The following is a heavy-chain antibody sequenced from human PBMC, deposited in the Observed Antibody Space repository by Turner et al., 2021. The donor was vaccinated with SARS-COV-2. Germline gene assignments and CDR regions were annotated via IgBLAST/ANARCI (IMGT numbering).Heavy chain of an antibody. J-gene: IGHJ4*02. D-gene: IGHD3-10*01. CDR1: GFICSSYA. CDR2: ISGSGGST. CDR3: AKDSGTSTRWFGELLYQEFDY. V-gene: IGHV3-23*01. Sequence: EVQLLESGGGLVPPGGSLRLPCAASGFICSSYAMSWVRQGSGKGLEWVSAISGSGGSTYYADSVKGRFTISRDNSKNTLYLQMNSLRAEDTAVYYCAKDSGTSTRWFGELLYQEFDYWGQGTLVTVSS.